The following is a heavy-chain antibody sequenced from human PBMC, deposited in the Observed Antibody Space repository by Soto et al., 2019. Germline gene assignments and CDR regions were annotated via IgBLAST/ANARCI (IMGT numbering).Heavy chain of an antibody. CDR2: IKNKNDGGTT. D-gene: IGHD3-10*01. J-gene: IGHJ4*01. Sequence: DVELVESGGGLVKPGGSLTLSCAASGFSFKNAWMNWVRQAPGKGLEWVGRIKNKNDGGTTYYAAFVKGRFTISRDASENTLYLHMNGLKTEDTGVYFCTGLWFGEIYNYWGQGSLVTVSS. V-gene: IGHV3-15*07. CDR1: GFSFKNAW. CDR3: TGLWFGEIYNY.